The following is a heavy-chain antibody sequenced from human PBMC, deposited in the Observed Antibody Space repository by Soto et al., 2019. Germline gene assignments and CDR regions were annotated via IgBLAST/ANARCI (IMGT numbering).Heavy chain of an antibody. J-gene: IGHJ4*02. CDR2: IKSDGSST. CDR1: GFLFNTYW. V-gene: IGHV3-74*01. CDR3: AIGGGDYNYLDY. Sequence: EVQLVESGGGLVQPGGSLRLSCAASGFLFNTYWMFWVRQAPRKGLLWVSRIKSDGSSTNYADSVKGRFTISRDNAKNTLYLQMPSLRAEDTAVYYCAIGGGDYNYLDYWGQGILVTVSS. D-gene: IGHD3-9*01.